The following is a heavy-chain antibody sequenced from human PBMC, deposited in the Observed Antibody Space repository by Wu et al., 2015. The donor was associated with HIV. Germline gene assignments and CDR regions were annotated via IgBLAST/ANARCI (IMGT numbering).Heavy chain of an antibody. J-gene: IGHJ4*02. CDR2: MNPKTGNT. CDR3: ARQRVYTSGWYIYDF. D-gene: IGHD6-19*01. V-gene: IGHV1-8*01. CDR1: GYTFSSYD. Sequence: QVQLVQSGAEVKKPGASIKVSCKASGYTFSSYDINWVRQATGQGLEWMGWMNPKTGNTGYAQKFQGRVTMTRNTSIRTAYMELSSLRSEDTAVYYCARQRVYTSGWYIYDFWGQGTLVTVSS.